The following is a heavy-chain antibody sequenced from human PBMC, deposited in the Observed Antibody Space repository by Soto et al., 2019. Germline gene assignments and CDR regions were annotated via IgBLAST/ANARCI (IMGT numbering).Heavy chain of an antibody. J-gene: IGHJ4*02. CDR1: GFTFSVYW. Sequence: PGGSLRLSCVASGFTFSVYWMSWVRQAPGEGLEWVARIKFDGSGIQYADSVKVRFSISRDNAGNSVYLQMNSLRAEDTAVYYCARDSGYSSVDSVNHYFDYRGQGALVTVSS. V-gene: IGHV3-7*01. CDR2: IKFDGSGI. CDR3: ARDSGYSSVDSVNHYFDY. D-gene: IGHD5-12*01.